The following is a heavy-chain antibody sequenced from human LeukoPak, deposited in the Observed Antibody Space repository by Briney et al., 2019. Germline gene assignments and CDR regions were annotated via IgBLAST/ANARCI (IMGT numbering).Heavy chain of an antibody. V-gene: IGHV1-18*01. CDR2: ISGFNGDT. CDR3: AREGFVRDTALDY. J-gene: IGHJ4*02. CDR1: GYTFTNYG. Sequence: ASVKVSCKASGYTFTNYGLSWVRQAPGQGLEWMGWISGFNGDTNYAQNFQGRVTMTTDSSTNTAYMELRSLTSDDPAIYFCAREGFVRDTALDYWGQGTLVTVSA. D-gene: IGHD5-18*01.